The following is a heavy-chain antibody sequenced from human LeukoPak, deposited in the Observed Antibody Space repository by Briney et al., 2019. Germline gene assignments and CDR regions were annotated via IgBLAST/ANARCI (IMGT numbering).Heavy chain of an antibody. V-gene: IGHV3-7*01. J-gene: IGHJ4*02. CDR3: AREQPYYYDSSGTALMAEIKYYFDY. D-gene: IGHD3-22*01. CDR1: GFTFRSYW. Sequence: GGSLRLSCAASGFTFRSYWMSWVRQAPGKGLEWVANIKQDGSEKYYVDSVKGRFTISRDNAKNSLYLQMNSLRAEDTGMYYCAREQPYYYDSSGTALMAEIKYYFDYWGQGTLVTVSS. CDR2: IKQDGSEK.